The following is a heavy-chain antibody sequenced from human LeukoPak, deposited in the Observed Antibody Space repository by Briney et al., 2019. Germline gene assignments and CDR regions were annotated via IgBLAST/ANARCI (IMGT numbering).Heavy chain of an antibody. Sequence: SQTLSLTCAISGDSASSNSAAWNWIRQSPSRGLEWLGRTYYRSKWYNEYGVSVKSRITINPDTSKNQFSLHLNSVTPEDTAGYYCAREATVLDLRFDQWGLGTLVTVSS. CDR2: TYYRSKWYN. V-gene: IGHV6-1*01. J-gene: IGHJ4*02. D-gene: IGHD3/OR15-3a*01. CDR1: GDSASSNSAA. CDR3: AREATVLDLRFDQ.